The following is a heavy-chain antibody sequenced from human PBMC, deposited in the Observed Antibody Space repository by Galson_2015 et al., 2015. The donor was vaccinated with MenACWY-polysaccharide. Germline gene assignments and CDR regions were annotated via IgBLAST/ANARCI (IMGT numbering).Heavy chain of an antibody. CDR3: AKDSTDFWSVAGRFDH. V-gene: IGHV3-23*01. CDR2: IGGSGSNT. D-gene: IGHD3-3*01. Sequence: SLRLSCAASGFTFSNYAMSWVRQAPGKGLEWVSTIGGSGSNTHYADSVKGRFTISRDNSKNTLSLQTNSLRAEDTAVYYCAKDSTDFWSVAGRFDHWGQGTLVTVSS. CDR1: GFTFSNYA. J-gene: IGHJ5*02.